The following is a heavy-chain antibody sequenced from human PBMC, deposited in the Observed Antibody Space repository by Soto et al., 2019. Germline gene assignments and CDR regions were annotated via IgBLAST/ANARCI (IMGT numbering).Heavy chain of an antibody. V-gene: IGHV3-21*01. Sequence: GGSLRLSCAASGFTFSSYSMNWVRQAPGKGLEWVSSISSSSSYIYYADSVKGRFTISRDNAKNSLYLQMNSLRAEDTAVYYCARGILDYDILTGYSDNDYWGQGTLVTVSS. J-gene: IGHJ4*02. CDR3: ARGILDYDILTGYSDNDY. CDR2: ISSSSSYI. D-gene: IGHD3-9*01. CDR1: GFTFSSYS.